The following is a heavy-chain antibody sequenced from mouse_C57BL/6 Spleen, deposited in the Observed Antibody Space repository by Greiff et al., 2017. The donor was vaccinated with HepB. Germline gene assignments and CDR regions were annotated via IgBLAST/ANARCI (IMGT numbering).Heavy chain of an antibody. CDR1: GYAFSSSW. CDR2: IYPGDGDT. CDR3: ARSHYGSPYYFDY. V-gene: IGHV1-82*01. D-gene: IGHD1-1*01. J-gene: IGHJ2*01. Sequence: QVQLQQSGPELVKPGASVKISCKASGYAFSSSWMNWVKQRPGKGLEWIGRIYPGDGDTNYNGKFKGKATLTADKSSSTAYMQLSSLTSEDSAVYFCARSHYGSPYYFDYWGQGTTLTVSS.